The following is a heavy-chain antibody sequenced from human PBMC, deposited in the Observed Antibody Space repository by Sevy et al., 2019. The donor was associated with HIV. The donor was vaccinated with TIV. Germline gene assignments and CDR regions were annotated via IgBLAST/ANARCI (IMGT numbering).Heavy chain of an antibody. D-gene: IGHD3-22*01. CDR2: ISTTGDT. CDR3: ARVVYYYDRTAPRVAQTRFDP. CDR1: GFTFSSYD. V-gene: IGHV3-13*01. Sequence: GGSLRLSCAASGFTFSSYDMHWVRQATGGGLEWVSGISTTGDTFYLGSVKGRFTISRENAKNSFYLQMNSLRAGETAVYYCARVVYYYDRTAPRVAQTRFDPWGQGTLVTVSS. J-gene: IGHJ5*02.